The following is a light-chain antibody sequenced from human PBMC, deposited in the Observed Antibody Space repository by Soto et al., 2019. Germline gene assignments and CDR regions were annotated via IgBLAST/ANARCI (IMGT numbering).Light chain of an antibody. CDR1: SSYIRGYNY. CDR3: SSYTSSSTYV. J-gene: IGLJ1*01. CDR2: EVS. Sequence: QSVLTQPASVSGSPGQSITISCTGASSYIRGYNYVSWYQQHPGKAPKLMIYEVSNRPSGVSNRFSGSKSGNTASLTISGLQADDDGDYYCSSYTSSSTYVFGSGTKLTVL. V-gene: IGLV2-14*01.